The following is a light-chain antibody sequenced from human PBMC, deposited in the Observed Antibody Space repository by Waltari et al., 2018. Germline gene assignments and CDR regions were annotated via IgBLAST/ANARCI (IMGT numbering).Light chain of an antibody. J-gene: IGLJ1*01. Sequence: QSALTQPPSASGSPGQSVTISCPGTSSAVGGYNYVFWYQQYPGKAPKLMIYEVSKRPSGVPDRFSGSKSGNTASLTVSGLQAEDEADYYCSSYAGSNNAFVFGTGTKVTVL. CDR1: SSAVGGYNY. CDR2: EVS. V-gene: IGLV2-8*01. CDR3: SSYAGSNNAFV.